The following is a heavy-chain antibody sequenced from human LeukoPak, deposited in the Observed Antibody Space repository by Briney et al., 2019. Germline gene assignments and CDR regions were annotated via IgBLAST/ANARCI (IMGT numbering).Heavy chain of an antibody. V-gene: IGHV3-11*01. D-gene: IGHD6-13*01. CDR2: ISSSGSTI. J-gene: IGHJ4*02. Sequence: WGSLRLSCAASGFTFSDYYMSWIRQAPGKGLEWVSYISSSGSTIYYADSVKGRFTISRDNAKNSLYLQMNSLRAEDTAVYYCARGPNRGSWSYFDYWGQGTLVTVSS. CDR1: GFTFSDYY. CDR3: ARGPNRGSWSYFDY.